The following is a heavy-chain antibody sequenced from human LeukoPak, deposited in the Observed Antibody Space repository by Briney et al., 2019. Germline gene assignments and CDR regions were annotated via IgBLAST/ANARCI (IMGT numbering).Heavy chain of an antibody. CDR2: LKEDGSDK. CDR3: ARDSAGYDY. Sequence: PGGSLRLSCAASGITFRTFWMSWVRQAPGKGLEWVANLKEDGSDKYYADSVKGRFTISRDNAKNSLFLQMSSLRVDDTAIYYCARDSAGYDYWGQGTLVTASS. D-gene: IGHD5-12*01. J-gene: IGHJ4*02. V-gene: IGHV3-7*01. CDR1: GITFRTFW.